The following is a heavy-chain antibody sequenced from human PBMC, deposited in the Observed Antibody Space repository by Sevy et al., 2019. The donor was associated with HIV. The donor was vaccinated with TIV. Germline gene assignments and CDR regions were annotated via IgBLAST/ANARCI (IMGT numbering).Heavy chain of an antibody. D-gene: IGHD6-6*01. Sequence: ASVKVSCKASGGTFSSYAISWVRQAPGQGLEWMGGIIPIFGTANYAQKFQGRVTITADESTSTAYMELSSLRSEDTAVYYCARDLYSSSSSTGDWFDPWGQGTLVTVSS. V-gene: IGHV1-69*13. CDR1: GGTFSSYA. CDR2: IIPIFGTA. CDR3: ARDLYSSSSSTGDWFDP. J-gene: IGHJ5*02.